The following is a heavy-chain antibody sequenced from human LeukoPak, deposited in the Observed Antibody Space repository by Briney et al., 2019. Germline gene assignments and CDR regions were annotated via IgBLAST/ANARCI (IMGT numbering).Heavy chain of an antibody. CDR2: IKQERSDK. D-gene: IGHD4-17*01. J-gene: IGHJ4*02. CDR1: GFTFSTYW. CDR3: ASPYGDHDY. Sequence: PGGSLRLSCAASGFTFSTYWMSWVRQAPGKGPEWVASIKQERSDKYYADSVRGRFTISRDNAKNSLYLQMNSLRAEDTAVYYCASPYGDHDYWGQGTLVTVSS. V-gene: IGHV3-7*03.